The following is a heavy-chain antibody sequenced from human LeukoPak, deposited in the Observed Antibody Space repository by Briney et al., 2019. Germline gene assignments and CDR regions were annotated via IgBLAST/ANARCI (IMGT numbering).Heavy chain of an antibody. CDR2: INYSGTT. D-gene: IGHD1-7*01. V-gene: IGHV4-59*01. J-gene: IGHJ4*02. Sequence: SETLSLTCTVSGDSISGYYWSWIRQPPGKGLEWIGYINYSGTTNYNPSLNSRVTISVDTSKNEASLKLSSVTAADTAVYYCARSRYNWNYYFDYWGQGTLVTVSS. CDR1: GDSISGYY. CDR3: ARSRYNWNYYFDY.